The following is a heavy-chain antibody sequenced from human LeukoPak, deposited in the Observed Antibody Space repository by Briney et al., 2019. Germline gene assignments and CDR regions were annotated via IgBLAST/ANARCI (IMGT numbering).Heavy chain of an antibody. CDR3: ARDFWSGSYYFDY. CDR1: GGSISSDSYY. V-gene: IGHV4-61*02. D-gene: IGHD3-3*01. J-gene: IGHJ4*02. CDR2: IYTSGST. Sequence: SETLSLTCTVSGGSISSDSYYWSWIRQPDGKGLEWIGRIYTSGSTNYNPSLKSRVTMSVDTSKNQFSLKLRSVAAADTAVYYCARDFWSGSYYFDYWGQGTLVTVSS.